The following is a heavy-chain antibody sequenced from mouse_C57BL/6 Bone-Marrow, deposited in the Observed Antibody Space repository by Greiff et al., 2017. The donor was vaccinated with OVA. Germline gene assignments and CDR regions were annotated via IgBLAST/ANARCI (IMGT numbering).Heavy chain of an antibody. J-gene: IGHJ3*01. CDR2: IDPSDSYT. D-gene: IGHD2-4*01. Sequence: QVQLQQPGAELVKPGASVKLSCKASGYTFTSYWMQWVKQRPGQGLEWIGEIDPSDSYTNYNPKFKGKATLTVDTSSSTAYMQLSSLTSEDAAVYYCARTYYDYDGAVFAYWGQGTLVTVSA. CDR1: GYTFTSYW. CDR3: ARTYYDYDGAVFAY. V-gene: IGHV1-50*01.